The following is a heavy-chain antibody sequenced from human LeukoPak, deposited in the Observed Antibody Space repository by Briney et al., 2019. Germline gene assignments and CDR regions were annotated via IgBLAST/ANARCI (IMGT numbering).Heavy chain of an antibody. J-gene: IGHJ4*02. D-gene: IGHD2-15*01. CDR2: IRSKANSYTT. CDR1: GFTFSGSA. CDR3: TSWALGYCSGGSCDY. V-gene: IGHV3-73*01. Sequence: GGSLRLSCAASGFTFSGSAMHWVRQASGKGLEWVGRIRSKANSYTTAYAASVKGRFTISRDDSKNTAYLQMNSLKTEDTAVYYCTSWALGYCSGGSCDYWGQGTLVTVSS.